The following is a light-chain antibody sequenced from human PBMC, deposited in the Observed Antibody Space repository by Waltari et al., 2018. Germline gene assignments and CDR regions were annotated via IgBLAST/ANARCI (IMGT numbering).Light chain of an antibody. J-gene: IGKJ2*01. CDR3: QQYGSSPNT. CDR2: GAS. Sequence: EIVLTQSPGTLSLSPGERATLSCRASQSVSSSYLAWYQQKPGQAPRLLIYGASSRATGIPARFSGSGSGTDFTLTIRRLEPEDFAVYYCQQYGSSPNTFGQGTKLEIK. CDR1: QSVSSSY. V-gene: IGKV3-20*01.